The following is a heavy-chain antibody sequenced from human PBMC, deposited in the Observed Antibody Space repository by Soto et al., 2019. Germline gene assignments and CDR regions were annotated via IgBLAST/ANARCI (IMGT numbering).Heavy chain of an antibody. Sequence: GGSLRLSCAASGFTFSSSAMSWVRQAPGKGQEWVSAISGSGGSTYYADSVKGRFTISRDNSKNTLYLQMNSLRAEDTAVYCCGKDRGWFGFWGQGTLVTVSS. CDR3: GKDRGWFGF. V-gene: IGHV3-23*01. J-gene: IGHJ5*01. CDR2: ISGSGGST. CDR1: GFTFSSSA.